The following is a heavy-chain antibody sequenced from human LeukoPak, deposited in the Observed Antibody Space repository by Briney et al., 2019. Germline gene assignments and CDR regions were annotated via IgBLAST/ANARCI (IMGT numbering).Heavy chain of an antibody. J-gene: IGHJ4*02. V-gene: IGHV3-7*01. CDR1: GFTFSSYW. CDR3: ARETVFGVVIPTYYFDY. Sequence: PGGSLRLSCAASGFTFSSYWMSWVRQTPGKRLEWVANIKKDGSEQYYVDSVKGRFTISRDNAKSSLYLQMNSLRAEDTAVYYCARETVFGVVIPTYYFDYWGQGTLVTVSS. D-gene: IGHD3-3*01. CDR2: IKKDGSEQ.